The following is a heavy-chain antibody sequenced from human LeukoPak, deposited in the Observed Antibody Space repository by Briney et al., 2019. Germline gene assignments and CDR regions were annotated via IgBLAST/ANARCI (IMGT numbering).Heavy chain of an antibody. Sequence: SETLSLTCAVYGGSFSGYYWSWIRQPPGKGLEWIREINHSGSTYYNPSLKSRVTISVDTSKNQFSLKLSSVTAADTAVYYCAIYCSSSSCYAEGNFQHWGQGTLVTVSS. CDR2: INHSGST. V-gene: IGHV4-34*01. CDR3: AIYCSSSSCYAEGNFQH. J-gene: IGHJ1*01. D-gene: IGHD2-2*01. CDR1: GGSFSGYY.